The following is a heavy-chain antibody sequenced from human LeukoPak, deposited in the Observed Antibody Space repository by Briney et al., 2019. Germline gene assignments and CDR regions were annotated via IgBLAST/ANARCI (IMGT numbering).Heavy chain of an antibody. Sequence: ASVKVSCKASGYTFTSYYMHWVRQAPGQGLEWMGIINPSGGGTSYAQKFQGRVTMTRDTSTSTVYMELSSLRSEDTAVYYCAGGAMVRGVIKPLSLDYWGQGTLVTVSS. CDR3: AGGAMVRGVIKPLSLDY. D-gene: IGHD3-10*01. CDR2: INPSGGGT. V-gene: IGHV1-46*01. CDR1: GYTFTSYY. J-gene: IGHJ4*02.